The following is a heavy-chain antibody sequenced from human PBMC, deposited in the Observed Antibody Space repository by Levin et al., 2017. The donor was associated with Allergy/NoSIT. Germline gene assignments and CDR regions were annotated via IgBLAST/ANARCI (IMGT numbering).Heavy chain of an antibody. CDR3: ARVIGHSDYDSSGYYYVDKREGGYWYFDR. CDR1: GGTFSSYA. Sequence: GASVKVSCKASGGTFSSYAISWVRQAPGQGLEWMGGIIPIFGTANYAQKFQGRVTITADKSTSTAYMELSSLRSEDTAVYYCARVIGHSDYDSSGYYYVDKREGGYWYFDRWGRGTLVTVSS. CDR2: IIPIFGTA. D-gene: IGHD3-22*01. V-gene: IGHV1-69*06. J-gene: IGHJ2*01.